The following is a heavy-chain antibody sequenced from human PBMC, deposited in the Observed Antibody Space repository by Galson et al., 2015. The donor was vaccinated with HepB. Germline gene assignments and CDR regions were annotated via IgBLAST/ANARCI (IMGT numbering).Heavy chain of an antibody. CDR3: ARQSYSVSVSPYFDY. D-gene: IGHD3-10*01. Sequence: QSGAEVKKPGESLRISCKGAGYSFTTYWITCVRQMPGKGLEWMGRIDTSDSYTNYRPSFQGHVTISADKSIRTAYLQWSSLNASDGAIYYCARQSYSVSVSPYFDYWGQGTLVTVSS. CDR2: IDTSDSYT. J-gene: IGHJ4*02. V-gene: IGHV5-10-1*01. CDR1: GYSFTTYW.